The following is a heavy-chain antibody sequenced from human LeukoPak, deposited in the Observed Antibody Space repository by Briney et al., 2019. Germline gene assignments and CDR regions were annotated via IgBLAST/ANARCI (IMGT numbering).Heavy chain of an antibody. J-gene: IGHJ5*02. Sequence: SETLSLTCTVSGGSISSSSYYWGWIRQPPGKGLEWIGEINHSGSTNYNPSLKSRVTISVDTSKNQFSLKLSSVTAADTAVYYCARASYCSGGSCYYRVLDPWGQGTLVTVSS. V-gene: IGHV4-39*07. D-gene: IGHD2-15*01. CDR3: ARASYCSGGSCYYRVLDP. CDR2: INHSGST. CDR1: GGSISSSSYY.